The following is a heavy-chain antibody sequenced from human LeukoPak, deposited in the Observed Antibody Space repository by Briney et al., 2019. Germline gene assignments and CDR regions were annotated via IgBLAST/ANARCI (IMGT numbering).Heavy chain of an antibody. CDR1: GGSISSHY. CDR3: ARDPDGHEPTYFDY. J-gene: IGHJ4*02. CDR2: IYNSGST. V-gene: IGHV4-59*11. D-gene: IGHD5-24*01. Sequence: SETLSLTCTVSGGSISSHYWSWIRQPPGTGLEWIGYIYNSGSTNYNPSLKSRVTISVDTSKNQFSLKLSSVTAADTAVYYCARDPDGHEPTYFDYWGQGTLVTVSS.